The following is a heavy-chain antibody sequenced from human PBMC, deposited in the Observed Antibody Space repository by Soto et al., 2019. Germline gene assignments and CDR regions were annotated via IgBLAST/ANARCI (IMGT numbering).Heavy chain of an antibody. V-gene: IGHV3-33*01. CDR2: IWYDGSNK. J-gene: IGHJ4*02. D-gene: IGHD1-26*01. Sequence: QVQLVESGGGVVQPGRSLRLSCAASGFTFSSYGMHWVRQAPGKGLEWVAVIWYDGSNKYYADSVKGRFTISRDNSKNTLYLQMNSLRAEDTAVYYCARDQGRKLPWEDDYWGQGTLVTVSS. CDR3: ARDQGRKLPWEDDY. CDR1: GFTFSSYG.